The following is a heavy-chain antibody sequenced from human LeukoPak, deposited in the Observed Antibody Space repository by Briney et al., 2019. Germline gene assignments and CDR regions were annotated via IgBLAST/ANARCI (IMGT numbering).Heavy chain of an antibody. V-gene: IGHV3-30*19. CDR3: ARGVRAGGSWSLSRGQEVYYYMDV. D-gene: IGHD6-13*01. CDR1: GFTFSSYG. CDR2: ISYDGSNK. Sequence: PGGSLRLSCAASGFTFSSYGIHWVRQAPGKGLEWVAVISYDGSNKYYEDSVRGRFTIFRDNSKNTLYLQMNSLRAEDTAVYYCARGVRAGGSWSLSRGQEVYYYMDVWGKGTTVTVSS. J-gene: IGHJ6*03.